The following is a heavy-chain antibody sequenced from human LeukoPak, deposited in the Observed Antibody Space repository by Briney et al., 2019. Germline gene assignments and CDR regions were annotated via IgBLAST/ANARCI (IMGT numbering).Heavy chain of an antibody. V-gene: IGHV4-34*01. Sequence: SETLSLTCTVSGGSISSYYWSWIRQPPGKGLEWIGEINHSGSTNYNPSLKSRVTISVDTSKNQFSLKLSSVTAADTAVYYCAREGEAIEVVPAAIRIFDYWGQGTLVTVSS. CDR1: GGSISSYY. J-gene: IGHJ4*02. CDR3: AREGEAIEVVPAAIRIFDY. D-gene: IGHD2-2*01. CDR2: INHSGST.